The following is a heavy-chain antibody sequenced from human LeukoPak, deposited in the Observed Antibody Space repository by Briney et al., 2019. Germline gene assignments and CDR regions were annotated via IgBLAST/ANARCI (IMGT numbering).Heavy chain of an antibody. D-gene: IGHD3-3*01. J-gene: IGHJ3*02. V-gene: IGHV1-69*13. CDR1: GGTFSSYA. CDR3: ARDSVWSGYYLGPRVNDAFDI. Sequence: SVTVSCKASGGTFSSYAISWVRQAPGQGLEWMGGIIPIFGSANYAQKFQGRVTITADESTSTAYMERSSLRSEDTAVYYCARDSVWSGYYLGPRVNDAFDIGGQGTMATVSS. CDR2: IIPIFGSA.